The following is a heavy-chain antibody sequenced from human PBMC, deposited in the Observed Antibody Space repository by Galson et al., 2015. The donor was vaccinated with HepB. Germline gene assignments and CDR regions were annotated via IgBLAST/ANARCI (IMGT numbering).Heavy chain of an antibody. J-gene: IGHJ4*02. V-gene: IGHV5-51*01. CDR1: GFSFTTYW. CDR2: TYPDDSDT. Sequence: QSGAEVKKPGESLKISCEGSGFSFTTYWIAWVRQMPGKGLEWMGITYPDDSDTRYSPSFQGQVTISADNSSRIAYLQWSSLKASDTAIYYCATTAAAGTNFDYWGQGTLVSVSS. CDR3: ATTAAAGTNFDY. D-gene: IGHD6-13*01.